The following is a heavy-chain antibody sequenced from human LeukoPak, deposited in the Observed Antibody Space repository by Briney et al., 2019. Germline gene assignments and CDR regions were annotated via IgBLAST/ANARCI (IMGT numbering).Heavy chain of an antibody. J-gene: IGHJ4*02. CDR1: GYTFRGNY. Sequence: GASVKLSCKASGYTFRGNYIHWLRQAAGQGLEWMGWIDANNGDTKSAQKFQGRVTMSRDTSISTAYMDLSSLSPDDAAVYYCARDPSSVTLYFFDYWGQGTLVTVSS. CDR3: ARDPSSVTLYFFDY. D-gene: IGHD4-11*01. CDR2: IDANNGDT. V-gene: IGHV1-2*02.